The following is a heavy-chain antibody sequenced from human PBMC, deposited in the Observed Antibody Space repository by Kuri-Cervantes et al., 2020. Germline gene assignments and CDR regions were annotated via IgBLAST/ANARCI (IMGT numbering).Heavy chain of an antibody. CDR1: GFTFDDYA. V-gene: IGHV3-23*01. J-gene: IGHJ1*01. CDR2: ISGSGGST. D-gene: IGHD6-19*01. CDR3: AKVPLAVAGTGPLVYFQH. Sequence: GESLKISCAASGFTFDDYAMHWIRQAPGKGLEWVSAISGSGGSTYYADSVKGRFTISRDNSKNTLYLQMNSLRAEDTAVYYCAKVPLAVAGTGPLVYFQHWGQGTLVTVSS.